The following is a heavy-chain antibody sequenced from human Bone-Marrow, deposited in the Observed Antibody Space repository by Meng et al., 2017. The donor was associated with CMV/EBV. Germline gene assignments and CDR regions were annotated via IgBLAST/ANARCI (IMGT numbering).Heavy chain of an antibody. J-gene: IGHJ6*01. CDR3: ASGYYDSGGYNYTARYYHGLDF. D-gene: IGHD3-22*01. CDR2: TYYRAKWYN. Sequence: SQTLSLSCAISWDSVPSNSAAWNWIRQSPSRGLEWLGRTYYRAKWYNDYAISVKSRITINPDTSKFQFSRQLNSVTPEDTAVYYCASGYYDSGGYNYTARYYHGLDFWGQGTTVTVSS. CDR1: WDSVPSNSAA. V-gene: IGHV6-1*01.